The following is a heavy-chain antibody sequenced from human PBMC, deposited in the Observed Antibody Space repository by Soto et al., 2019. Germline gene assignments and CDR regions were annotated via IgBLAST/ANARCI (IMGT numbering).Heavy chain of an antibody. Sequence: SETLSLTCTVSGGSISSGDYYWSWIRHPPGKGLEWIGYIYYSGSTYYNPSLKSRVTISLDTSKNQFSLKLSSVTAADTAVYYCTRGLFSGSSYSGSWYYFDSWGQGTMVTVSS. CDR3: TRGLFSGSSYSGSWYYFDS. D-gene: IGHD1-26*01. CDR2: IYYSGST. V-gene: IGHV4-30-4*01. CDR1: GGSISSGDYY. J-gene: IGHJ4*02.